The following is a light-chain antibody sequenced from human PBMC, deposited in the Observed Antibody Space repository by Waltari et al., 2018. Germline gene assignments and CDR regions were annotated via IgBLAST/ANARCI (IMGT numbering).Light chain of an antibody. V-gene: IGKV3-11*01. CDR2: NSS. J-gene: IGKJ3*01. CDR1: QSIQTF. CDR3: QHRDNWLFT. Sequence: EIVLTQSPATLSFSPGDRATLSCSASQSIQTFLAWYHQKPGQAPRLLIYNSSLRASGVPVRFSGSGSGTDFTLTISHLEPEDFAFYFCQHRDNWLFTFGPGTKVEIK.